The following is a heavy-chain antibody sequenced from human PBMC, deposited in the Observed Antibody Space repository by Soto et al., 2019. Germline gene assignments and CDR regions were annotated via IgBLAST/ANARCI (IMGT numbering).Heavy chain of an antibody. V-gene: IGHV1-18*01. J-gene: IGHJ4*02. CDR2: ISAYNGNT. CDR3: ARDRSIAAAGTRWDY. Sequence: QVQLVQSGAEVKKPGVSVKVACKASGYTFTSYGISWVRQAPGQGLEWMGWISAYNGNTNYAQKLQGRVTMTTDTSTSTAYMELRSLRSDDTAVYYCARDRSIAAAGTRWDYWGQGTLVTVSS. D-gene: IGHD6-13*01. CDR1: GYTFTSYG.